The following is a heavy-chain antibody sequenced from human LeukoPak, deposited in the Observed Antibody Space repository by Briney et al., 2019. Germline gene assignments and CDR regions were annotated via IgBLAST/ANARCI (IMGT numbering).Heavy chain of an antibody. Sequence: PGGSLRLSCAASGFTFSSYAMIWVRQAPGKGLEWVSAISGSGGSTYYADSVKGRFTISRDNSKNTLYLQMNSLRAEDTAVYYCAKVFRRVLVPAALDYWGQGTLVTVSS. D-gene: IGHD2-2*01. J-gene: IGHJ4*02. CDR3: AKVFRRVLVPAALDY. CDR1: GFTFSSYA. CDR2: ISGSGGST. V-gene: IGHV3-23*01.